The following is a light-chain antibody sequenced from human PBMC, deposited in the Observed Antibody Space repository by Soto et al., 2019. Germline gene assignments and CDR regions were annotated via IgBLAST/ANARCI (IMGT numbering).Light chain of an antibody. CDR1: SSDVGGYNY. J-gene: IGLJ1*01. CDR3: SSYAGSSNV. Sequence: QSALTQLPPPCGSPGRSLAMSCTGTSSDVGGYNYVSWYQQHPGKAPKLMIYEVNKRPSGVPDRFSGSKSGNTASLTVSGLQAEDEADYYCSSYAGSSNVFGTGTKVTVL. V-gene: IGLV2-8*01. CDR2: EVN.